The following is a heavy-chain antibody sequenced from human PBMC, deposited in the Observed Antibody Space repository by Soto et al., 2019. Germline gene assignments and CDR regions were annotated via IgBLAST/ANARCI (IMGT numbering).Heavy chain of an antibody. CDR1: GFTFSSYG. D-gene: IGHD2-15*01. J-gene: IGHJ4*02. CDR2: IWYDGSNK. Sequence: GGSLRLSCAASGFTFSSYGMHWVRQAPGKGLEWVAVIWYDGSNKYYADSVKGRFTISREKSKNTLYLQMNSLRAEDTAVYYCARDDKYCSGGSCYDEYGFDYWGQGTLVTVSS. V-gene: IGHV3-33*01. CDR3: ARDDKYCSGGSCYDEYGFDY.